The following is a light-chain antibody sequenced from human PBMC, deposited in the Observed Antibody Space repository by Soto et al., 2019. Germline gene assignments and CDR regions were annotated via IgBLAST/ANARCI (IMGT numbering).Light chain of an antibody. CDR1: QNVGNN. CDR3: QQYSDWPLT. Sequence: EIVVTQSPATLSVSPGERATLSCRASQNVGNNFAWYQQKPGQAPRLLIFATSTRHSGVPARFSGSGSGTEFTLTISSLQSEDFAVYYCQQYSDWPLTFGGGAKVEIE. CDR2: ATS. V-gene: IGKV3-15*01. J-gene: IGKJ4*01.